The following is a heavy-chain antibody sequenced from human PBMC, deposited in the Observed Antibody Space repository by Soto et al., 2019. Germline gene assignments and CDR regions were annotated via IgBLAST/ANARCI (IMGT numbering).Heavy chain of an antibody. CDR3: ARGVTLYYFDY. CDR2: IYYSGST. Sequence: SETLSLTCTVSGGSISSYYWSWIRQPPGKGLEWIGYIYYSGSTNYNPSLKSRVTISVDTSKNQFSLKLSSVTAADTAVYYCARGVTLYYFDYWGQGTLVTVSS. CDR1: GGSISSYY. J-gene: IGHJ4*02. D-gene: IGHD2-21*02. V-gene: IGHV4-59*01.